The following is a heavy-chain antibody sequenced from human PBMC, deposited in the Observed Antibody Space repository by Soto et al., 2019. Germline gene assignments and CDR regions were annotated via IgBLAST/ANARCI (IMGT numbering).Heavy chain of an antibody. CDR1: GFTFSSYS. CDR2: ISSSSSYI. V-gene: IGHV3-21*01. J-gene: IGHJ4*02. D-gene: IGHD3-3*01. CDR3: ARVQDFDYYFDY. Sequence: GGSLRLSCAASGFTFSSYSMNWVRQAPGKGLEWVSSISSSSSYIYYADSVKGRFTISRDNAKNSLYLQMNSLRAEDTAVYYCARVQDFDYYFDYWGQGTLVTVSS.